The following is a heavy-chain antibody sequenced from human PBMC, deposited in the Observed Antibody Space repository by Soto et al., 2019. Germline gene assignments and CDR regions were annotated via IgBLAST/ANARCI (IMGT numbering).Heavy chain of an antibody. CDR1: GASISSYR. Sequence: SETLSLTCTVSGASISSYRWSWIRQPPGKGLEWIGHIYNTGSTNYNPSLKSRVTISLDTSKNQFSLKLSSVTAADTAVYYCARNDDYDGSGYYYCYCEWWGQGTLVTVS. V-gene: IGHV4-59*08. D-gene: IGHD3-22*01. CDR2: IYNTGST. CDR3: ARNDDYDGSGYYYCYCEW. J-gene: IGHJ4*02.